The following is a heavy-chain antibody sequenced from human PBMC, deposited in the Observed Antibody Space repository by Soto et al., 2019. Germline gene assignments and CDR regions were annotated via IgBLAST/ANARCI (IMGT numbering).Heavy chain of an antibody. J-gene: IGHJ4*02. Sequence: QVQLVQSGAEVKKPGSSVKVSCKASGGTFSSYAISWVRQAPGQGLEWMGGIIPIFGTANYAQKFQGRVTITADKATSTAYMELSSLRSEDTAVYYCARGGYYDSSGYYQGVDYWCQGTLVTVSS. CDR3: ARGGYYDSSGYYQGVDY. CDR2: IIPIFGTA. V-gene: IGHV1-69*06. D-gene: IGHD3-22*01. CDR1: GGTFSSYA.